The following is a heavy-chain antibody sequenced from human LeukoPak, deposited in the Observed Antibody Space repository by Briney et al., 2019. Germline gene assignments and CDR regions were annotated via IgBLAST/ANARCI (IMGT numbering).Heavy chain of an antibody. CDR1: GYSFTSYW. CDR3: ARLNYYDSSGYPTRGFDY. Sequence: GESLRISCKGSGYSFTSYWISWVRQMPGKGLEWMGIIYPGDSDTRYSPSFQGQVTISADKSISTAYLQWSSLKASGTAMYYCARLNYYDSSGYPTRGFDYWGQGTLVTVSS. V-gene: IGHV5-51*01. CDR2: IYPGDSDT. J-gene: IGHJ4*02. D-gene: IGHD3-22*01.